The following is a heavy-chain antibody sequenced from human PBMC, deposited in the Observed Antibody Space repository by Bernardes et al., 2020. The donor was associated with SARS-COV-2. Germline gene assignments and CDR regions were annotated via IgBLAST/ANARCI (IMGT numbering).Heavy chain of an antibody. CDR2: ISGSGGST. V-gene: IGHV3-23*01. CDR3: AKDGGWYRGGLISY. J-gene: IGHJ4*02. D-gene: IGHD6-19*01. Sequence: GGSLRLSCAASGFTFSSYAMSWVRQAPGKGLEWVSAISGSGGSTYYADSVKGRFTISRDNSKNTLYLQMNSLRAEDTAVYYCAKDGGWYRGGLISYWGQGTLVTVSS. CDR1: GFTFSSYA.